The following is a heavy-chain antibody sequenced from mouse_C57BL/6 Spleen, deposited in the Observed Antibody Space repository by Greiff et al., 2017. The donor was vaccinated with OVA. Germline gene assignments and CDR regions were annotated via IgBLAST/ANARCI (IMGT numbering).Heavy chain of an antibody. J-gene: IGHJ2*01. CDR3: AIGDYSWD. V-gene: IGHV1-74*01. D-gene: IGHD1-1*01. CDR2: IHPSDSDT. CDR1: GYTFTSYW. Sequence: VQLQQPGAELVKPGASVKVSCKASGYTFTSYWMHWVKQRPGQGLEWIGRIHPSDSDTNYNQKFKGKATLTVDKSSSTAYMQLMSLPSEDSAVNYCAIGDYSWDWGQGTTLTVSS.